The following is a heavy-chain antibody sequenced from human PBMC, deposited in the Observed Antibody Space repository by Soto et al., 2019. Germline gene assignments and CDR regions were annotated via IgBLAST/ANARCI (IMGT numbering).Heavy chain of an antibody. V-gene: IGHV4-30-4*01. CDR1: GGSISSGDYS. CDR3: ASHYDTSGYSSEYFHH. CDR2: IYYSGST. J-gene: IGHJ1*01. Sequence: QVQLQESGPGLVKPSQTLSLTCTVSGGSISSGDYSWSWIRQPPGKGLEWIGDIYYSGSTHYNPSLRSRVTISLDPSKNQFSLKLTSVTAADTAVYYCASHYDTSGYSSEYFHHWGQGTLVTVSS. D-gene: IGHD3-22*01.